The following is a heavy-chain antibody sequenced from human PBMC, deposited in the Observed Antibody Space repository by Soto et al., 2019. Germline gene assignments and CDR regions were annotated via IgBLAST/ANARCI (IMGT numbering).Heavy chain of an antibody. Sequence: EVQLLESGGALAQPGGSLRLSCAASGSTFSAFCMNWVRQAPGKGLEWVSAISRSGDITYYADSVKGRFTISRDNSKNTLYLEMNSLTGDDTAVYYCAKAGFWVHYGMDVWGQGTTVIVSS. CDR2: ISRSGDIT. D-gene: IGHD2-15*01. J-gene: IGHJ6*02. V-gene: IGHV3-23*01. CDR3: AKAGFWVHYGMDV. CDR1: GSTFSAFC.